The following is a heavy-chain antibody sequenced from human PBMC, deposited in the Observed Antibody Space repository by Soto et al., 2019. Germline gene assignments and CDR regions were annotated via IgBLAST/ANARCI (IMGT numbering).Heavy chain of an antibody. V-gene: IGHV1-18*01. CDR3: ARTPPASYSSSSQFYYYYYYYMDV. J-gene: IGHJ6*03. CDR1: GYTFTSYG. Sequence: ASVKVSCKASGYTFTSYGISWVRQAPGQGLEWMGWISAYNGNTNYAQKLQGRVTMTTDTSTSTAYMELRSLRSDDTAVYYCARTPPASYSSSSQFYYYYYYYMDVWGKGTTVTVSS. CDR2: ISAYNGNT. D-gene: IGHD6-6*01.